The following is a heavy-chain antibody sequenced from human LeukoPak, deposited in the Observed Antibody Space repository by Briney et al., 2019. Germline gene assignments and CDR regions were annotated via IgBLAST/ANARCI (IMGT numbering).Heavy chain of an antibody. CDR2: IKSKTDGGTT. CDR1: GFTFSNTW. J-gene: IGHJ4*02. CDR3: TTAYDFWSGSLD. Sequence: PGGSLRLSCAASGFTFSNTWMSWVRQAPGKGLEWVGRIKSKTDGGTTDYAAPVKGRFTISRDDSKNTLYLQMNSLKTEDTAVYYCTTAYDFWSGSLDWGQGTLVTVSS. V-gene: IGHV3-15*01. D-gene: IGHD3-3*01.